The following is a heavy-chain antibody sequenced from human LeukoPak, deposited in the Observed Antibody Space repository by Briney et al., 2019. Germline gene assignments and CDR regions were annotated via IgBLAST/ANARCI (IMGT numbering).Heavy chain of an antibody. CDR2: ISSDGVRK. V-gene: IGHV3-64*01. CDR3: ASHSSGWDSSGFDS. Sequence: RRSLRPSCEASAFTSSTYSMYWDRQAPGEGLEFVSAISSDGVRKVYANCVKGRFTMSRDNSNNTLFLQMGSLRAEDMAVYYCASHSSGWDSSGFDSWGQGTLVTVSS. D-gene: IGHD6-19*01. CDR1: AFTSSTYS. J-gene: IGHJ4*02.